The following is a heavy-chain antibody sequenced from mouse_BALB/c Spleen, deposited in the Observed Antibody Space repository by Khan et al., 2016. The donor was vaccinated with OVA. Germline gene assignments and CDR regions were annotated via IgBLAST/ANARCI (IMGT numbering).Heavy chain of an antibody. V-gene: IGHV2-9*02. J-gene: IGHJ4*01. Sequence: VQLQESGPGLVAPSQSLSITCTVSGLSLISYGVHWVRQPPGKGLDWLGVIWAGGSTNYNSALMSRLSISKDNSKSQVFLEMNSLQTDDTAMYYCAREAPIHYYGDRTMEYWGQGTSVTVSS. CDR2: IWAGGST. CDR1: GLSLISYG. D-gene: IGHD1-2*01. CDR3: AREAPIHYYGDRTMEY.